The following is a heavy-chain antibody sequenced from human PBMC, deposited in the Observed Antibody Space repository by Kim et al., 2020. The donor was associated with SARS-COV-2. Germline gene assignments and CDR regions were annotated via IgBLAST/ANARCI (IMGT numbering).Heavy chain of an antibody. CDR3: ARDPGSSSWFRGEFDY. CDR1: GGSISSYY. Sequence: SETLSLTCTLSGGSISSYYWSWIRQPPGKGLEWIGYIYYSGSTNYNPSLKSRVTISVDTSKNQFSLKLSSVTAADTAVYYCARDPGSSSWFRGEFDYWGQGTLVTVSS. J-gene: IGHJ4*02. CDR2: IYYSGST. D-gene: IGHD6-13*01. V-gene: IGHV4-59*01.